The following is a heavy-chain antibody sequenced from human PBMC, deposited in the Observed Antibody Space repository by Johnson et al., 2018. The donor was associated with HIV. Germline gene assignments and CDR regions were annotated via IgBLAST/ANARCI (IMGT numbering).Heavy chain of an antibody. V-gene: IGHV3-11*04. J-gene: IGHJ3*02. Sequence: QMQLVESGGGLVKPGGSLRLSCTASGFTFSDYYMSWIRQAPGKGLEWVSYISSSGSTIYYADSVKGRFTISRDNAKNSLFLQMNSLRAEDTAVYYCARDSTPWGDDYVDYAFDIWGQGTLVTVSS. CDR1: GFTFSDYY. D-gene: IGHD4/OR15-4a*01. CDR3: ARDSTPWGDDYVDYAFDI. CDR2: ISSSGSTI.